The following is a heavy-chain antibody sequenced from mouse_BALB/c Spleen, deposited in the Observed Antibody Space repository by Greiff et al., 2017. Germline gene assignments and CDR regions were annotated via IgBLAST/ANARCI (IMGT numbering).Heavy chain of an antibody. V-gene: IGHV1-12*01. J-gene: IGHJ4*01. D-gene: IGHD3-2*01. CDR3: AREGLDSSGSGDY. CDR2: IYPGNGDT. CDR1: GYTFTSYN. Sequence: QVQLQQPGAELVKPGASVKMSCKASGYTFTSYNMHWVKQTPGQGLEWIGAIYPGNGDTSYNQKFKGKATLTADKSSSTAYMQLSSLTSEDSAVYYCAREGLDSSGSGDYWGQGTSVTVSS.